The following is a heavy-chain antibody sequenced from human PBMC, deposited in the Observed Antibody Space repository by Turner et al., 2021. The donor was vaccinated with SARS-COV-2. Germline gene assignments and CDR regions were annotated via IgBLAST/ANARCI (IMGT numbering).Heavy chain of an antibody. V-gene: IGHV3-23*01. Sequence: EVQPLESGGGLVQPGGSLRHSWAASGVTFSSYAMSWVRQAPGKGLEWVSAISGSGGSTYYADSVKGRFTISRDNSKNTLYLQMNSLRAEDTAVYYCAKADRVMIVVVITLFDYWGQGTLVTVSS. D-gene: IGHD3-22*01. J-gene: IGHJ4*02. CDR2: ISGSGGST. CDR3: AKADRVMIVVVITLFDY. CDR1: GVTFSSYA.